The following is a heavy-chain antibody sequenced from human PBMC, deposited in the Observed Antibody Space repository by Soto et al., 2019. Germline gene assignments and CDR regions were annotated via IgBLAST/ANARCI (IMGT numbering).Heavy chain of an antibody. Sequence: QVQLQESGPGLVKPSQTLSLTSTVSGGSISSGGYYWSWIRQHPGKGLEWIGYLYYSGGTYYNPSLRSRVTISVATSKNQFSLKLSSVTAADTAVYYCARSPEATVTAFDYWGQGTLVTVSS. CDR3: ARSPEATVTAFDY. CDR2: LYYSGGT. J-gene: IGHJ4*02. V-gene: IGHV4-31*03. CDR1: GGSISSGGYY. D-gene: IGHD4-17*01.